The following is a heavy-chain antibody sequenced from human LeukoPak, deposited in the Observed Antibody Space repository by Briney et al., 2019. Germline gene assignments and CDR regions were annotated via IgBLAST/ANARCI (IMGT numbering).Heavy chain of an antibody. D-gene: IGHD3-10*01. J-gene: IGHJ3*02. CDR2: FDPEDGET. CDR3: ATDPMSQVRGDYAFDI. Sequence: ASVKVSCKVSGYTLTELSMHWVRQAPGKGLEWMGGFDPEDGETVYAQKFQGRVTMTEDTSTDTAYMELSSLRSEDTAVYYCATDPMSQVRGDYAFDIWGQGTMVTVSS. V-gene: IGHV1-24*01. CDR1: GYTLTELS.